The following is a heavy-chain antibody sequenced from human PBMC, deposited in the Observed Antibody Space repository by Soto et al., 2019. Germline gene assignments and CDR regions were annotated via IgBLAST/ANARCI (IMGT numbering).Heavy chain of an antibody. Sequence: VQLVEAGGGLVQPGGSLRLSCAGSGIAFSRYWIHWVRQAPGKGLVWVSRISSDGTTTTYADSVKGRFTISRDHAKNTVYLQMNSLRGEDTAVYYCARESSGYSSYFDYWGQGTLVTVSS. J-gene: IGHJ4*02. CDR1: GIAFSRYW. CDR3: ARESSGYSSYFDY. D-gene: IGHD5-12*01. CDR2: ISSDGTTT. V-gene: IGHV3-74*01.